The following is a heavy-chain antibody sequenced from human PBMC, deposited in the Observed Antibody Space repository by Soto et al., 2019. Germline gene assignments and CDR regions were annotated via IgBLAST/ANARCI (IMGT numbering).Heavy chain of an antibody. J-gene: IGHJ5*02. D-gene: IGHD6-13*01. CDR3: ARVHSSSWYGNWFDP. CDR1: GGSFSGYY. CDR2: INHSGST. V-gene: IGHV4-34*01. Sequence: SETLSLTCAVYGGSFSGYYWSWIRQPPGKGLEWIGEINHSGSTNYNPSLKSRVTISVDTSKNQFSLKLSSVTAADTAVYYCARVHSSSWYGNWFDPWGQGTLVTVSS.